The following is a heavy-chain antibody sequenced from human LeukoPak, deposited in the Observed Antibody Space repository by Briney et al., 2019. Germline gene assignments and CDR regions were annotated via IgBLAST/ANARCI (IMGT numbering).Heavy chain of an antibody. CDR3: ARVAYSYGYFFDY. V-gene: IGHV1-2*04. J-gene: IGHJ4*02. D-gene: IGHD5-18*01. CDR2: INPNSGGT. CDR1: GYTFTGYY. Sequence: ASVKVSCKASGYTFTGYYMHWVRQAPGQGLEWMGWINPNSGGTNYAQKFQGWVTMTRDTSISTAYMELSRLRSDDTAVYYCARVAYSYGYFFDYWGQGTLVTVSS.